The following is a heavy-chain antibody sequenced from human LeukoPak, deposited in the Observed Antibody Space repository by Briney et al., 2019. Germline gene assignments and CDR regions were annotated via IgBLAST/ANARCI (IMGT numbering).Heavy chain of an antibody. V-gene: IGHV3-30*02. D-gene: IGHD2-2*01. Sequence: GGSLRLSCAASGFTFSSYGMHWVRQAPGKGLEWVAFIRYDGSNKYYADSVKGRFTISRDNSKNTLYLQMNSLRAEDTAVYYCARGDDIVVVPAAHADYWGQGTLVPVSS. J-gene: IGHJ4*02. CDR1: GFTFSSYG. CDR3: ARGDDIVVVPAAHADY. CDR2: IRYDGSNK.